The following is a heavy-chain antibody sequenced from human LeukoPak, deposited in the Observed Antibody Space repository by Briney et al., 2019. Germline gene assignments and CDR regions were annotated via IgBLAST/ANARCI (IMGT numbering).Heavy chain of an antibody. CDR3: ASFEYSSSSIRYYFDY. CDR1: GYTFTGYY. V-gene: IGHV1-2*02. CDR2: INPNSGGT. D-gene: IGHD6-6*01. J-gene: IGHJ4*02. Sequence: ASVKVSCKASGYTFTGYYVHWVRQAPGQGLEWMGWINPNSGGTNYAQKFQGRVTMTRDTSISTAYMELSRLRSDDTAVYYRASFEYSSSSIRYYFDYWGQGTLVTVSS.